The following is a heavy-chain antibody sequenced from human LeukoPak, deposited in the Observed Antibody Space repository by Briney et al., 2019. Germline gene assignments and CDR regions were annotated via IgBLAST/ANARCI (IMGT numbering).Heavy chain of an antibody. CDR3: AREGGSSRSLEN. CDR2: IYASGSS. J-gene: IGHJ4*02. D-gene: IGHD1-26*01. CDR1: GGSISSSY. V-gene: IGHV4-4*07. Sequence: PSETLSLTCNVSGGSISSSYWSWIRQPAGKGLEWIGRIYASGSSNYNPSLKSRVTMSVDTSKNQFSLNLSSVTAADTAVYYCAREGGSSRSLENWGQGTLATVSS.